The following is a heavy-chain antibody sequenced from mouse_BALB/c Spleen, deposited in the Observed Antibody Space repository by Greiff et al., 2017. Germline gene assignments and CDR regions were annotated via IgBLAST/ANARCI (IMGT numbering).Heavy chain of an antibody. CDR3: ARGVYYYYAMDY. V-gene: IGHV2-6-7*01. J-gene: IGHJ4*01. CDR1: GFSLTGYG. CDR2: IWGDGST. Sequence: VQGVESGPGLVAPSQSLSITCTVSGFSLTGYGVNWVRQPPGKGLEWLGMIWGDGSTHYNSALKSRLSISKDNSMSQVFLTMNSLQTDDTARYYCARGVYYYYAMDYWGQGTSVTVSS.